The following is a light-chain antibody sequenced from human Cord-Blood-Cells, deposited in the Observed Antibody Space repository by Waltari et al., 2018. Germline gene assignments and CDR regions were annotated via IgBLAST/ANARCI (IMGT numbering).Light chain of an antibody. CDR3: QQYYSTPLT. V-gene: IGKV4-1*01. CDR2: WAS. J-gene: IGKJ3*01. Sequence: DIVMTQSPDSLAVSLGERATINCMSSQSVLYSSNNKNYLAWYQQKPGQPPKLLIYWASTRESGVPDRFSGSGSETDFTLTISSLQTEDVAVYYCQQYYSTPLTFGPGTKVDIK. CDR1: QSVLYSSNNKNY.